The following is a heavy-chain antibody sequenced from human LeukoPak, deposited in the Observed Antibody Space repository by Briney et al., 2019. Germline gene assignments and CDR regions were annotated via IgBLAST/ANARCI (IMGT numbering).Heavy chain of an antibody. V-gene: IGHV4-4*07. D-gene: IGHD1-1*01. J-gene: IGHJ3*02. CDR1: GGSFSGYY. CDR3: AREEYNWNDGAPDAFDI. Sequence: PSETLSLTCAVYGGSFSGYYWSWIRQPAGKGLEWIGRIYTSGSTNYNPSLKSRVTMSVDTSKNQFSLKLSSVTAADTAVYYCAREEYNWNDGAPDAFDIWGQGTMVTVSS. CDR2: IYTSGST.